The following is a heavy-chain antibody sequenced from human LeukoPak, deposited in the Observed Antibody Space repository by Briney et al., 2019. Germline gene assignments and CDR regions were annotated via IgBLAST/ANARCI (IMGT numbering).Heavy chain of an antibody. CDR1: GFTFSTYW. V-gene: IGHV3-7*01. CDR2: IKQDGSEK. D-gene: IGHD6-19*01. J-gene: IGHJ3*02. CDR3: ARNQWLDFDAFDI. Sequence: GGSLRLSCAASGFTFSTYWMSWVRQAPGKGLEWVANIKQDGSEKYYVDSVKGRSTISRDNAKKSLYLQMSSLRAEDTAVYYCARNQWLDFDAFDIWGQGTMVTVSS.